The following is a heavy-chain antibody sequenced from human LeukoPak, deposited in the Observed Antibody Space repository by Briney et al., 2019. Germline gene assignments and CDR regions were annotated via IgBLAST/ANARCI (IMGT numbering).Heavy chain of an antibody. Sequence: GGSLRLSCAASGFTFSNAWMSWVRQAPGKGLEWVSSISSSSSYIYYADSVKGRFTISRDNAKNSLYLQMNSLRAEDTAVYYCARVGSSWYLDYWGQGTLVTVSS. CDR2: ISSSSSYI. CDR3: ARVGSSWYLDY. V-gene: IGHV3-21*01. CDR1: GFTFSNAW. D-gene: IGHD6-13*01. J-gene: IGHJ4*02.